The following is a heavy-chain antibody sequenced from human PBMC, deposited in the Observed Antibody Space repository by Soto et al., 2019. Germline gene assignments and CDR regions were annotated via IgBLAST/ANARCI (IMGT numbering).Heavy chain of an antibody. CDR2: IIAILDIP. Sequence: QVQLVQSGAEVKKPGSSVKVSCKASGGTFSRYTFTWVRQAPGQGLEWMGRIIAILDIPNYAQNFQGRVAITADKSTSTAYMELSSLRFEDTAVYYCASHFTGVLVLGTSPPGGDNYGWDVWGQGTTVTVSS. J-gene: IGHJ6*02. CDR3: ASHFTGVLVLGTSPPGGDNYGWDV. D-gene: IGHD2-8*02. V-gene: IGHV1-69*02. CDR1: GGTFSRYT.